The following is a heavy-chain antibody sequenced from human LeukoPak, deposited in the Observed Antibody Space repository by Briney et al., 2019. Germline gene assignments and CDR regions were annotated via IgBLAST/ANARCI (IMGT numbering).Heavy chain of an antibody. CDR2: IRYDGSIK. Sequence: GRSLRLSCATSGFTFSSSWMSWVRQAPGKGLEWVAFIRYDGSIKYYADSVKGRFTISRDNSKNTLYLKMNSLRVEDTAVYYCATLPYYYYSSCSYYFDYWGQGTLVTVSS. CDR3: ATLPYYYYSSCSYYFDY. J-gene: IGHJ4*02. D-gene: IGHD3-22*01. V-gene: IGHV3-30*02. CDR1: GFTFSSSW.